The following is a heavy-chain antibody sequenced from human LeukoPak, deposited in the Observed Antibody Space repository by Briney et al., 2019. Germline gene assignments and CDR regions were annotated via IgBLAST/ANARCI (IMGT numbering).Heavy chain of an antibody. CDR1: GGTFSSYA. J-gene: IGHJ5*02. CDR3: AGSSSSWYNWFDP. CDR2: IIPIFGTA. V-gene: IGHV1-69*06. D-gene: IGHD6-13*01. Sequence: SVKVSCKASGGTFSSYAISWVRQAPGQGLELMGGIIPIFGTANYAQKFQGRVTITADKSTSTAYMELSSLRSEDTAVYYCAGSSSSWYNWFDPWGQGTLVTVSS.